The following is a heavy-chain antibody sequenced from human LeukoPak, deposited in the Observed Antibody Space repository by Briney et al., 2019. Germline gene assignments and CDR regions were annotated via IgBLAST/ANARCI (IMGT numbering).Heavy chain of an antibody. D-gene: IGHD2-15*01. Sequence: ASVKVSCKTSGYTFTNYHVHWVRQAPGQGLEWMGYIIPDSGGADYDQRFQGRVTLTRDKSISTVYMELRSLSSDDTATYYCSTEDKYCSGGNCGKYWGQGTLVTVSS. J-gene: IGHJ4*02. V-gene: IGHV1-2*02. CDR2: IIPDSGGA. CDR3: STEDKYCSGGNCGKY. CDR1: GYTFTNYH.